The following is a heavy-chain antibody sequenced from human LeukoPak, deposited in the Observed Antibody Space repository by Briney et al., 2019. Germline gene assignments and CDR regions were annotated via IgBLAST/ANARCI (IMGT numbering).Heavy chain of an antibody. Sequence: PGGSLRLSCAASGFTFSSYSMNWVRQAPGKGLEWVSSISSSSSYIYYADSVKGRFTISGDNAKNSLYLQMNSLRAEDTAVYYCARDERAPHYYGNSGYWGQGTLVTVSS. CDR2: ISSSSSYI. J-gene: IGHJ4*02. CDR1: GFTFSSYS. D-gene: IGHD3-3*01. CDR3: ARDERAPHYYGNSGY. V-gene: IGHV3-21*01.